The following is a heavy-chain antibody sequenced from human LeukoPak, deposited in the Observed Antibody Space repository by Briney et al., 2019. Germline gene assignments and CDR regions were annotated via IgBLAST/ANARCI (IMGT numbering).Heavy chain of an antibody. Sequence: GGSLRLSCAASGFTFSSYWMSWVRQAPGKGLEWVANIKQDGSEKYYVDSVKGRFTISRDNAKNSLYLQMNSLRAEDTAVYYRARGVATIYDAFDIWGQGTMVTVSS. CDR3: ARGVATIYDAFDI. CDR2: IKQDGSEK. J-gene: IGHJ3*02. D-gene: IGHD5-12*01. CDR1: GFTFSSYW. V-gene: IGHV3-7*01.